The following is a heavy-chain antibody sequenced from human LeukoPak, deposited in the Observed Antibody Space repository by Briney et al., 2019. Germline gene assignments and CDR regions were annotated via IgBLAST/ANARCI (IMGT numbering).Heavy chain of an antibody. D-gene: IGHD3-3*01. CDR2: IYTSGST. J-gene: IGHJ5*02. Sequence: SETLSLTCTVSGGSISSGSYYWSWIRQPAGKGLEWIGRIYTSGSTNYNPSLKSRVTISVDTSKNQFSLKLSSVTAADTAVYYCARGAVTYYDFWSGYSSNNWFDPWGQGTLVTVSS. CDR1: GGSISSGSYY. CDR3: ARGAVTYYDFWSGYSSNNWFDP. V-gene: IGHV4-61*02.